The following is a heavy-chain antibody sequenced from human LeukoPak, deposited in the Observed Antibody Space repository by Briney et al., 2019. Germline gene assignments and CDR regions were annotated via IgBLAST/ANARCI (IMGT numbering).Heavy chain of an antibody. D-gene: IGHD5-24*01. J-gene: IGHJ6*03. CDR2: ISSSSSYI. CDR3: ARGRDGYNSIYYYYYMDV. CDR1: GFTFSRYT. V-gene: IGHV3-21*01. Sequence: GGSLRLSCAASGFTFSRYTMNWVRQAPGKGLEWVSSISSSSSYIYYADSVKGRFAISRDNAKNSLYLQMNSLRAEDTAVYYCARGRDGYNSIYYYYYMDVWGKGTTVTISS.